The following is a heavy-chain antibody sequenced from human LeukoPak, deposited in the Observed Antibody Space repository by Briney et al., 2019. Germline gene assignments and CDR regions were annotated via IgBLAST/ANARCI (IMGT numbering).Heavy chain of an antibody. D-gene: IGHD3-16*01. CDR3: ARSEAGGTY. V-gene: IGHV3-7*01. CDR1: GFTFSGYW. Sequence: GGSLRLSCAASGFTFSGYWMTWVRQAPGKGVEWVANIKPDGSEKFYVDSVKGRFTISRDNAKNSLYLQMNSLRVEDTAVYHCARSEAGGTYWGQGTLVTVSS. CDR2: IKPDGSEK. J-gene: IGHJ4*02.